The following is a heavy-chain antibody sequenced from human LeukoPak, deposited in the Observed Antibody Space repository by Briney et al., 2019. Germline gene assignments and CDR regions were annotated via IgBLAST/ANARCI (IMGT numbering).Heavy chain of an antibody. Sequence: GSLRLSCEVSGFTFSNYDMRWIRQAPGKGLEWVSAISGSGTITYYADSVKGRFTISRDNSKNTLYLQMNSLRADDAAVYYCASENIVGATTSYWGQGTLVTVSS. CDR3: ASENIVGATTSY. D-gene: IGHD1-26*01. V-gene: IGHV3-23*01. CDR2: ISGSGTIT. CDR1: GFTFSNYD. J-gene: IGHJ4*02.